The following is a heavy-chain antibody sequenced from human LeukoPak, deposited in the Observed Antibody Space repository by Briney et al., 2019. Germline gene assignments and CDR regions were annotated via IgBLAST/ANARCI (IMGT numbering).Heavy chain of an antibody. J-gene: IGHJ4*02. CDR1: GFPFSSYG. Sequence: GGSLRLSCVASGFPFSSYGMHWVRQAPGKGLEWVAFIRYDGSNKYYADSVKGRFTISRDNSKNTLYLQMNSLRAEDTAVYYCAKAGNIAVAADFDYWGQGTLVTVSS. CDR3: AKAGNIAVAADFDY. V-gene: IGHV3-30*02. D-gene: IGHD6-19*01. CDR2: IRYDGSNK.